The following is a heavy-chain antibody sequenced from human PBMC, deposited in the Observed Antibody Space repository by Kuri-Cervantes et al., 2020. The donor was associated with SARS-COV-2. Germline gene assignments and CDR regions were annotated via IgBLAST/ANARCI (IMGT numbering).Heavy chain of an antibody. J-gene: IGHJ4*02. CDR3: AKAPRPHWDGGNSGDY. CDR1: GFTFSSYA. V-gene: IGHV3-23*01. CDR2: ISGSGGST. D-gene: IGHD4-23*01. Sequence: GESLQISCAASGFTFSSYAMSWVRQAPGKGLEWVSAISGSGGSTYYADSVKGRFTIPRDNSKNTLYLQMNSLRAEDTAVYYCAKAPRPHWDGGNSGDYWGQGTLVTVSS.